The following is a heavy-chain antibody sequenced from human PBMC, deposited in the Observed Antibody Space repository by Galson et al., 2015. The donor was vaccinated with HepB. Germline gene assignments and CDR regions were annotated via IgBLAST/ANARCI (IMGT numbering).Heavy chain of an antibody. Sequence: SLRLSCAASGFAFSRYAMSWVRQAPGKGLEWVSAISGSDDSTYFADSGKGRFSIFRDNSKNTLYLQLNNLRAEDTAVYYCARRYFDYWGQGTLVTVSS. CDR2: ISGSDDST. CDR3: ARRYFDY. V-gene: IGHV3-23*01. CDR1: GFAFSRYA. J-gene: IGHJ4*02.